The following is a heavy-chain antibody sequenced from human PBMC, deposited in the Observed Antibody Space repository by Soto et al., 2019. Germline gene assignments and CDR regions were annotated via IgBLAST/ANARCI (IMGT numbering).Heavy chain of an antibody. J-gene: IGHJ5*01. D-gene: IGHD2-15*01. V-gene: IGHV3-21*06. CDR1: GFSFSAYT. Sequence: GGSLRLSCTASGFSFSAYTMNWVRQSPGKGLQWVASITNRGTHTYSADSVKGRFTISRDNDKNSLYLQMNNLRAEDTATYYCARAHEVAWFDSWGLGTLVTVSS. CDR3: ARAHEVAWFDS. CDR2: ITNRGTHT.